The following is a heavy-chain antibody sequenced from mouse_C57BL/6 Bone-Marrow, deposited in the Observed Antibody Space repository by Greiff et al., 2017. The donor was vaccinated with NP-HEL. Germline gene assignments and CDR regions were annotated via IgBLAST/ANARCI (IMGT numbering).Heavy chain of an antibody. CDR3: ARCPDGSFDY. J-gene: IGHJ2*01. V-gene: IGHV1-59*01. D-gene: IGHD2-3*01. CDR2: IDPSDSYT. CDR1: GYTFTSYW. Sequence: QVQLQQPGAELVRPGTSVKLSCKASGYTFTSYWMHWVKQRPGQGLEWIGVIDPSDSYTNYNQKFKGKATLTVDTSSSTAYMQLSSLTSEDSAVYYCARCPDGSFDYWGQGTTLTVSS.